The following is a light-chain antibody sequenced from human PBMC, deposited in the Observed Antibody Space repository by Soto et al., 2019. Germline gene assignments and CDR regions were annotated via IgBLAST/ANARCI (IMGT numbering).Light chain of an antibody. CDR2: AAS. CDR1: QSISTY. J-gene: IGKJ1*01. CDR3: QQSYSTRWT. V-gene: IGKV1-39*01. Sequence: DIQMTPSPSSLSASVGNRVTITCRASQSISTYLNWYQKKPGTAPKLLIYAASRLQSGVPSRFSGSGSGTEFTLSIRRLQPEDFATYYCQQSYSTRWTFGPGTKVDIK.